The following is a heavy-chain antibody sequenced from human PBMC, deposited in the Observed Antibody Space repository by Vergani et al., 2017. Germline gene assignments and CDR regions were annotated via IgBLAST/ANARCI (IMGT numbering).Heavy chain of an antibody. CDR1: GFSFPGYA. CDR3: AKLQGTVTTSVGH. Sequence: EVQLLESGGGLVQPGGSLRLSCEASGFSFPGYAMSWVRQAPGKGLEWVSSVSGSSATPYYADSVKGRFIISRDNSKNTLHLQMNSLRADDTAVYYCAKLQGTVTTSVGHWGQGTLVTVSS. D-gene: IGHD4-17*01. V-gene: IGHV3-23*01. J-gene: IGHJ4*02. CDR2: VSGSSATP.